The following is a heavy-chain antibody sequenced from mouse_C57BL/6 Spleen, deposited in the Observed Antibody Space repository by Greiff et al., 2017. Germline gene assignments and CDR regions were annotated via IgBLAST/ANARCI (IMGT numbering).Heavy chain of an antibody. J-gene: IGHJ3*01. CDR2: INPNNGGT. Sequence: EVQLQQSGPELVKPGASVKISCKASGYTFTDYYMNWVKQSHGKSLEWIGDINPNNGGTSYNQKFKGKATLTVDKSSSTAYMELRSLTSEDSAVYYCARGSTTVVAPAYWGQGTLVTVSA. CDR3: ARGSTTVVAPAY. D-gene: IGHD1-1*01. V-gene: IGHV1-26*01. CDR1: GYTFTDYY.